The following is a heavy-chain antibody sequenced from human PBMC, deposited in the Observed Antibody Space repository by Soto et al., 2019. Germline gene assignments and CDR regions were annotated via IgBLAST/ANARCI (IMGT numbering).Heavy chain of an antibody. CDR3: ARDKGYDILTGPHDAFDI. CDR1: GFTVSSNY. J-gene: IGHJ3*02. Sequence: GGSLRLSCAASGFTVSSNYMSWVRQAPGKGLEWVSVIYSGGSTYYADSVKGRFTISRDNSKNTLYLQMNSLRAEDTAVYYCARDKGYDILTGPHDAFDIWGQGTMVTVSS. D-gene: IGHD3-9*01. CDR2: IYSGGST. V-gene: IGHV3-66*01.